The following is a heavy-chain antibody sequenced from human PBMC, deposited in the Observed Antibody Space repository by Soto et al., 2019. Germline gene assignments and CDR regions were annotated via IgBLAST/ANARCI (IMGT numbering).Heavy chain of an antibody. CDR2: IRSKANSYST. J-gene: IGHJ6*02. CDR3: RAVATDYGMDV. CDR1: GFTFSGSA. Sequence: GGSLRLSCAASGFTFSGSAMHWVRQASGKGLEWVGRIRSKANSYSTAYAASVKGRFTISRDDSKNTAYLQMNSLKTEDTAVYYCRAVATDYGMDVWGQGTTVTVSS. V-gene: IGHV3-73*01. D-gene: IGHD5-12*01.